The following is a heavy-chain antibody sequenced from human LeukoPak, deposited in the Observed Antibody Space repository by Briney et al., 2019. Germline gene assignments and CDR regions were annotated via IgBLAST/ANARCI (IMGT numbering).Heavy chain of an antibody. D-gene: IGHD6-19*01. CDR3: ARGRSSGYFYFDD. J-gene: IGHJ4*02. Sequence: SGGSLRLSCVASGITFRNYWMSWVRQAPGKGLEWVANINQDSSEKYYVDSVKGRFTISRDNAKNTLYLQMNSLRAEDTAVYYCARGRSSGYFYFDDWGQGTLVTVSS. V-gene: IGHV3-7*01. CDR1: GITFRNYW. CDR2: INQDSSEK.